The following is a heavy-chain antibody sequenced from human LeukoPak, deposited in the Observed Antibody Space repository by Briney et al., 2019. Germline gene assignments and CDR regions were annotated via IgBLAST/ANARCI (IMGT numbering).Heavy chain of an antibody. CDR2: ISYDGSNK. J-gene: IGHJ3*02. Sequence: GGSLRLSCAASGFTFSSYGMPWVRQAPGKGLEWVAVISYDGSNKYYADSVKGRFTISRDNSKNTLYLQMNSLRAEDTAVYYCAKSLGYCSGGSCFSGGFGAFDIWGQGTMVTVSS. CDR3: AKSLGYCSGGSCFSGGFGAFDI. CDR1: GFTFSSYG. D-gene: IGHD2-15*01. V-gene: IGHV3-30*18.